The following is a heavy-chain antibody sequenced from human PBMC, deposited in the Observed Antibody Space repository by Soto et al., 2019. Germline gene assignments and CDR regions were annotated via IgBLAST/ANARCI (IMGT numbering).Heavy chain of an antibody. CDR1: GYTFTTFW. Sequence: GESLKISCTGFGYTFTTFWISWVRQMPGRGLEGMGRIDPRDSYTNYSPSFQGHVTISVDKSISTAYLQWGSLKAPDTAMYYCARLYCSSSTCDSWFDPWGQGTLVTVSS. J-gene: IGHJ5*02. V-gene: IGHV5-10-1*01. CDR3: ARLYCSSSTCDSWFDP. CDR2: IDPRDSYT. D-gene: IGHD2-2*01.